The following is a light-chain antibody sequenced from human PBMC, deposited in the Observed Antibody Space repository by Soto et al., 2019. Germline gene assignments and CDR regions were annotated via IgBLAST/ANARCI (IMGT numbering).Light chain of an antibody. CDR2: GAS. J-gene: IGKJ4*01. CDR3: QQYGSSPT. CDR1: QSVSSSY. V-gene: IGKV3-20*01. Sequence: EIVLTQSPGTLSLSPGERATLSCRASQSVSSSYLAWYQQKPGQAPRLLIYGASSRATGIPVRFSGSGSGTDFNLTISRLEPEDFAVYYCQQYGSSPTFGGGTKV.